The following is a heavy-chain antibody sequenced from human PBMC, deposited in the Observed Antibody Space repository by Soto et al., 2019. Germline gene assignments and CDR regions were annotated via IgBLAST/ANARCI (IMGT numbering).Heavy chain of an antibody. V-gene: IGHV3-11*01. Sequence: QVQLVDSGGGLVKPGGSLRLSCATSGFIFSDYYMHWIRQAPGKWLEWISYISGNGRILQYADSAKGRFTISRDNAQNSLYLQMNSLRAEDTALYFFARDFDADSRTDFDYWCQGTLVTVSS. J-gene: IGHJ4*02. CDR3: ARDFDADSRTDFDY. CDR2: ISGNGRIL. D-gene: IGHD4-17*01. CDR1: GFIFSDYY.